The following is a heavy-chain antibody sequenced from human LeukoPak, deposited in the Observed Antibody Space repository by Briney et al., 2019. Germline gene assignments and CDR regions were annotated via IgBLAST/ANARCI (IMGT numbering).Heavy chain of an antibody. J-gene: IGHJ4*02. CDR3: AREGPGEYFDY. Sequence: GGSLRLSCAASELTFSSYWMSWVRQAPGKGLEWVANIKQDGSEKYYVDSVKGRFTISRDNGKNSLYLQLNSLRAEDTAVYYCAREGPGEYFDYWGQGTLVTVSS. V-gene: IGHV3-7*01. CDR1: ELTFSSYW. CDR2: IKQDGSEK. D-gene: IGHD3-10*01.